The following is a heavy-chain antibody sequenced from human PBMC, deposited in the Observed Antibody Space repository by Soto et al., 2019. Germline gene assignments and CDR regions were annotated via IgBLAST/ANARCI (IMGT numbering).Heavy chain of an antibody. J-gene: IGHJ6*02. CDR3: ARPIGQLEHYYYGMDA. V-gene: IGHV5-10-1*01. Sequence: PGESLKISCKGSGYSFTSYWISWVRQMPGKGLEWMGRIDPSDSYTNYSPSFQGHVTISADKSISTAYLQWSSLKASDTAMYYCARPIGQLEHYYYGMDAWGQGTTVTVSS. D-gene: IGHD6-6*01. CDR1: GYSFTSYW. CDR2: IDPSDSYT.